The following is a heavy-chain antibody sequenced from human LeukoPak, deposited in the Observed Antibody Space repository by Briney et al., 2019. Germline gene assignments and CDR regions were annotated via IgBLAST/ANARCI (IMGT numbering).Heavy chain of an antibody. D-gene: IGHD3-10*01. CDR1: GFTFSSYA. J-gene: IGHJ4*02. V-gene: IGHV3-30-3*01. CDR2: VSYDESKT. Sequence: PGGSLRLSCAASGFTFSSYAMHWVRQAPGKGLEWVAVVSYDESKTYYADTVKGRFTISRDNSKNTLYLQMNSLRAEDTAVYYCAREGVKFSMVQGVDYWGQGTLVTV. CDR3: AREGVKFSMVQGVDY.